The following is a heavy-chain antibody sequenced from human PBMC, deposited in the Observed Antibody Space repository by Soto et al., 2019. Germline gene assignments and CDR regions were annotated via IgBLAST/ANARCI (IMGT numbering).Heavy chain of an antibody. V-gene: IGHV4-30-2*01. J-gene: IGHJ4*02. CDR3: ARGGGVTTTGDDY. CDR1: GGSINTATHS. D-gene: IGHD4-4*01. CDR2: IYHSGST. Sequence: QLQLQESGSGLVKPSQTLSLTCAVSGGSINTATHSWSWIRQPPGKGLEWIGYIYHSGSTYYNPSVNSRVTIAIEKANNQFALRLSSVTAADTAVYYCARGGGVTTTGDDYWGQGILVTVSS.